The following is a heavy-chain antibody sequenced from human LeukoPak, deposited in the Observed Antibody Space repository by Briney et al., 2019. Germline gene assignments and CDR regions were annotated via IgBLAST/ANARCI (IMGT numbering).Heavy chain of an antibody. CDR3: ARGSYRMDV. V-gene: IGHV3-21*01. CDR1: GFTFSTYS. CDR2: ISSTSSYI. J-gene: IGHJ6*02. Sequence: GGSLRLSCAASGFTFSTYSMNWVRQAPGKGLEWVSSISSTSSYIYYADSVKGRFTISRDNAQKSLYLQMNSLRAEDTAVYYCARGSYRMDVWGQGTTVTASS.